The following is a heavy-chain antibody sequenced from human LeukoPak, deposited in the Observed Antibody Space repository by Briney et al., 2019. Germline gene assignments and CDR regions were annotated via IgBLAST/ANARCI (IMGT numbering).Heavy chain of an antibody. CDR1: GGSISSSNW. CDR2: IYHSGST. CDR3: ARSTRSRIVRA. V-gene: IGHV4-4*02. Sequence: SGTLSLTCAVSGGSISSSNWWSWVRQPPGKGLEWIGEIYHSGSTNYNPSLKSRVTISADKSKNQFSLKLSSVTAADTAVYYCARSTRSRIVRAWGQGTLVTVSP. D-gene: IGHD2-15*01. J-gene: IGHJ4*02.